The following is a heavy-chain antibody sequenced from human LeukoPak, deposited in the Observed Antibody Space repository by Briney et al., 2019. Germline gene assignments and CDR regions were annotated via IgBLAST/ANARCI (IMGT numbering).Heavy chain of an antibody. CDR2: VSYSGTT. J-gene: IGHJ5*01. D-gene: IGHD6-19*01. V-gene: IGHV4-59*04. CDR1: GGSINSYY. CDR3: ARHGGYIFLNWFDP. Sequence: SETLSLTCTVSGGSINSYYWSWIRQPPGKGLEWIGTVSYSGTTYYKSSLKSRVTISVDTSKNQFSLYLNSVTAADTAVYYCARHGGYIFLNWFDPWGQGTLVTVSS.